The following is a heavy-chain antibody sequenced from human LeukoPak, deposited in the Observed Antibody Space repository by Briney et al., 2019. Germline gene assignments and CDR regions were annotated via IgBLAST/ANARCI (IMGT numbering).Heavy chain of an antibody. D-gene: IGHD3-10*01. CDR1: GGSISSYY. Sequence: SETLSLTCTVSGGSISSYYWSWIRQPAGKGLEWIGRIYTSGSTNYNPSLKSRVTMSVDTSKNQLSLKLSSVTAADTAVYYCARAPSETYYYGSGSPYYYYYGMDVWGQGTTVTVSS. V-gene: IGHV4-4*07. CDR3: ARAPSETYYYGSGSPYYYYYGMDV. CDR2: IYTSGST. J-gene: IGHJ6*02.